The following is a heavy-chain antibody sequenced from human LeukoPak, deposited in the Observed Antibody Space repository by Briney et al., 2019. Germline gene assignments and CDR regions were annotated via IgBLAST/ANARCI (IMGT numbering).Heavy chain of an antibody. V-gene: IGHV4-34*01. CDR3: ARAWEGGADY. J-gene: IGHJ4*02. CDR2: INHSGST. Sequence: SETLSLTCAVYGGSFSGYYWSWIRQPPGKGLEWIGEINHSGSTNYNPSLKSRVTISVDTSKNQFSLKLSSVTAADTAVYYCARAWEGGADYWGQGTLVTVSS. CDR1: GGSFSGYY. D-gene: IGHD1-26*01.